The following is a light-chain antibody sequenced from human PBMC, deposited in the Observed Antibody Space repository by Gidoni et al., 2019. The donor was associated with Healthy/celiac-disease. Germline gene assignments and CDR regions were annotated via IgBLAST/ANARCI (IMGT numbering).Light chain of an antibody. CDR2: DVS. CDR1: SSDGGGYNY. V-gene: IGLV2-11*01. CDR3: CSYAGSYTYVV. J-gene: IGLJ2*01. Sequence: QSALPQPRPVSGSPGQSVTISCTGTSSDGGGYNYVSWYQPHPGKAPKLMIYDVSKRPSGVPDRFSGSKSGNTASLTISGLQAEDEADYYCCSYAGSYTYVVFGGGTKLTVL.